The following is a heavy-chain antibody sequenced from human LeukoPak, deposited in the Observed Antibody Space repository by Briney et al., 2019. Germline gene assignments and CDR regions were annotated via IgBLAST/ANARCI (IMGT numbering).Heavy chain of an antibody. V-gene: IGHV6-1*01. CDR2: TYFTPWWNY. CDR3: TRRQWNVYEGYFDY. J-gene: IGHJ4*02. Sequence: SQTLSLTCAISGDSVSSNRASWNWFRQSPSRGFEWLGRTYFTPWWNYDYADSVKSRISISPDTYKNEVSLHLDSVTPEDTAVYYCTRRQWNVYEGYFDYWGQGALVTVAA. CDR1: GDSVSSNRAS. D-gene: IGHD2/OR15-2a*01.